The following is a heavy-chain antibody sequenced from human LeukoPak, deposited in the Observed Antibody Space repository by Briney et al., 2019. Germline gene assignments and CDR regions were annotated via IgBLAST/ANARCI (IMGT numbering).Heavy chain of an antibody. CDR1: GYTFTGYY. CDR3: ARVWHYYGSGSYPPNFDY. V-gene: IGHV1-2*02. D-gene: IGHD3-10*01. J-gene: IGHJ4*02. Sequence: GASVKVSCKASGYTFTGYYMHWVRQAPGQGLEWMGWINPNSGGTNYAQKFQGRVTMTRDTSISTAYMELSRLRSDDTAVYYCARVWHYYGSGSYPPNFDYWGQGTLVTVSS. CDR2: INPNSGGT.